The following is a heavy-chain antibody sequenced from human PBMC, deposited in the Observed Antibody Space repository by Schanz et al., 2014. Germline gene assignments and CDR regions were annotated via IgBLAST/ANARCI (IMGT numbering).Heavy chain of an antibody. V-gene: IGHV3-21*06. CDR3: AKDHFGHYDSSGCSDCYYYGMDV. CDR2: ISSSGSSI. J-gene: IGHJ6*02. CDR1: GFTFNNFN. D-gene: IGHD3-22*01. Sequence: EVQLVESGGGLVKPGGSLRLSCAASGFTFNNFNMNWVRQAPGKGLEWVSSISSSGSSIYYADSVKGRFTISRDNANNSLFLRMNSLRAEDTAVYYCAKDHFGHYDSSGCSDCYYYGMDVWGQGTTVTVSS.